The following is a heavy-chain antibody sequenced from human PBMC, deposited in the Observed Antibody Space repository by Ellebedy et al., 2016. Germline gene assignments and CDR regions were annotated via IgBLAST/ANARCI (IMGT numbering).Heavy chain of an antibody. CDR3: ARDHRGSYYFDY. D-gene: IGHD1-26*01. V-gene: IGHV3-21*01. J-gene: IGHJ4*02. CDR2: ISSSSSYI. CDR1: GFTFSSYS. Sequence: GGSLRLXCAASGFTFSSYSMNWVRQAPGKGLEWVSSISSSSSYIYYADSVKGRFTISRDNAKNSLYLQMNSLRAEDTAVYYCARDHRGSYYFDYWGQGTLVTVSS.